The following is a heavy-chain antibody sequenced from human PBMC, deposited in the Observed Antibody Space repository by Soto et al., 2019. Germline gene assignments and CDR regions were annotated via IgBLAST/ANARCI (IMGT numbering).Heavy chain of an antibody. Sequence: EVQVLESGGGLVQPGGSLRLSCEGSEFTVSGHAMTCIRQAPGKGPEWVSTITADGGTYYADSVKGRFAMSRDTSENTLYLQRNSLGAEDTAAYYCATHVSCSGGSCQYDAFAIRGQGTMVTVSS. D-gene: IGHD2-15*01. CDR1: EFTVSGHA. V-gene: IGHV3-23*01. CDR2: ITADGGT. J-gene: IGHJ3*02. CDR3: ATHVSCSGGSCQYDAFAI.